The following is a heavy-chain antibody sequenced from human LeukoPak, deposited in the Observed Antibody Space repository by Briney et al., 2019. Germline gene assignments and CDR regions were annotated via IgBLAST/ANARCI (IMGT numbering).Heavy chain of an antibody. CDR2: IYYSGST. D-gene: IGHD3-22*01. V-gene: IGHV4-59*01. CDR1: GGSISSYY. CDR3: ASYYDSSGYFGY. Sequence: SETLSLTCTVSGGSISSYYWSWIRQPPGKGLEWIGYIYYSGSTNYNPSLKSRVTISVDTSKNQFSLKLSSVTAADTAVYYCASYYDSSGYFGYWGQGTLVTVSS. J-gene: IGHJ4*02.